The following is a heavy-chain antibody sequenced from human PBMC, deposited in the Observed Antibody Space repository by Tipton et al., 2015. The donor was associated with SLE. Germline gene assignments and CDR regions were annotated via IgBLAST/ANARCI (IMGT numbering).Heavy chain of an antibody. CDR1: GYTFSNYY. J-gene: IGHJ4*02. CDR2: INPIDSIT. Sequence: QLVQSGAEVKKPGASVKISCMASGYTFSNYYVHWVRLAPGHGLEWMGIINPIDSITTYAQKFQGRLTMTRDTSTSTVYMELSSLRSEDTAVYYCARDASPRGAVTSTCDDWGQGSLVTVSS. D-gene: IGHD6-19*01. CDR3: ARDASPRGAVTSTCDD. V-gene: IGHV1-46*01.